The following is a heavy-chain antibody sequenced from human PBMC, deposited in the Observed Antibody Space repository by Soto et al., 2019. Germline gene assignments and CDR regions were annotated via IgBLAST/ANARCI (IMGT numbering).Heavy chain of an antibody. CDR3: ASREGDY. CDR1: GFTFSSHG. J-gene: IGHJ4*02. D-gene: IGHD1-26*01. CDR2: IKQDGSEK. V-gene: IGHV3-7*01. Sequence: GGSLRLSCVASGFTFSSHGISWVRQAPGKGLEWVANIKQDGSEKYYVDSVKGRFTISRDNAKNSLYLQMNSLRAEDTAVYYCASREGDYWGQGTLVTVSS.